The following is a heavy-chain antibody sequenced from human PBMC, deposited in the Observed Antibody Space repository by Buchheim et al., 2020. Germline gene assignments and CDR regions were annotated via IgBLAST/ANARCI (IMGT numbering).Heavy chain of an antibody. D-gene: IGHD2-15*01. V-gene: IGHV4-61*02. CDR3: AREGPYCSGGSCYTHGMDV. J-gene: IGHJ6*02. CDR2: IYTSGST. Sequence: QQQLQESGPGLVKPSETLSLTCTVSGGTISSGSYYWSWIRQPAGKGLEWIGRIYTSGSTNYNPSLKSRVTISVDTSKNQFSLKLGSVTAADTAVYYCAREGPYCSGGSCYTHGMDVWGQGTT. CDR1: GGTISSGSYY.